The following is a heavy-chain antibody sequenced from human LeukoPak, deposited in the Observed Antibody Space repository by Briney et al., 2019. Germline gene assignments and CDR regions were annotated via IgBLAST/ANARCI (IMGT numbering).Heavy chain of an antibody. CDR1: GGTFSSYA. Sequence: SVKVSCKASGGTFSSYAISWVRQAPGQGLEWTGGIIPIFGAANYAQKFQGRVTITADESTSTAYMELSSLRSEDTAVYYCAPYGSGSRDYWGQGTLVTVSS. D-gene: IGHD3-10*01. CDR3: APYGSGSRDY. V-gene: IGHV1-69*01. J-gene: IGHJ4*02. CDR2: IIPIFGAA.